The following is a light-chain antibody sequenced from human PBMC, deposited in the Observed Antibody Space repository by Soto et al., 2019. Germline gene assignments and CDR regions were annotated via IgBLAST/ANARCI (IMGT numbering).Light chain of an antibody. CDR1: QSVSSN. Sequence: EIVMTQSPATLSVSPGERATLSCRASQSVSSNLAWYQQKPGQAPRLLIYGASTRATGIPARFSGSGSGADFTLTISSLEPEDSAVYYCQQRSNWPLTFGPGTKVDIK. CDR3: QQRSNWPLT. V-gene: IGKV3-15*01. CDR2: GAS. J-gene: IGKJ3*01.